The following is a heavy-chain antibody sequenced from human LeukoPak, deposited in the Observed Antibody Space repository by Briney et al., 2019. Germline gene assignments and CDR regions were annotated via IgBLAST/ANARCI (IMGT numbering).Heavy chain of an antibody. CDR2: ISSSGILI. CDR3: ASSREQQQPPLDY. Sequence: PGGSLRLSCAASGFTFSNYEMNWVRQAPGKGLEWVSFISSSGILIYYADSVKGRFTISRDNGKNSLFLQMDSLRVEDTAVYYCASSREQQQPPLDYWGRGTLVTVSS. V-gene: IGHV3-48*03. J-gene: IGHJ4*02. D-gene: IGHD6-13*01. CDR1: GFTFSNYE.